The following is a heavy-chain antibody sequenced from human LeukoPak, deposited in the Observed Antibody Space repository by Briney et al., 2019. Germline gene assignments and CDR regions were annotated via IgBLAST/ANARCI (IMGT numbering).Heavy chain of an antibody. CDR3: ARDHRVSGWYGYFEY. D-gene: IGHD6-19*01. J-gene: IGHJ4*02. CDR2: IWYDGSNK. Sequence: GGSLRLSCAASGFTFSSYGMHWVRQAPGKGLEWVAVIWYDGSNKYYADSVKGRFTISRDNSKNTLYLQMNSLRAEDTAVYYCARDHRVSGWYGYFEYWGQGTLVTVSS. V-gene: IGHV3-33*01. CDR1: GFTFSSYG.